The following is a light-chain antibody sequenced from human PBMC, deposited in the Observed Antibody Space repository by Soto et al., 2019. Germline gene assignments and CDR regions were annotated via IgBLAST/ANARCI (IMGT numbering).Light chain of an antibody. Sequence: EIVMTQSPATLSVSPGERATLSCRASQSVSSNLAWYQQKPGQAPRLLIYGASTRATGIPARFSGSGSGTEFSLTISSLQSKDFAVYYCQQYYNWPSLTFGGGNKVEIK. CDR2: GAS. CDR3: QQYYNWPSLT. CDR1: QSVSSN. V-gene: IGKV3-15*01. J-gene: IGKJ4*01.